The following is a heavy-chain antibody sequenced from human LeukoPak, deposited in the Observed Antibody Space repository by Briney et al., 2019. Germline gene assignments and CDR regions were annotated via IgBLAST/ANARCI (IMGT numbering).Heavy chain of an antibody. CDR3: AKRIIPGIAVGQYFDL. CDR1: GFTFDDYT. CDR2: ISWDGDNT. Sequence: GGSLRLSCAASGFTFDDYTMHWVRQAPGKGLEWVSLISWDGDNTYYADSVKGRLTISRDNSKNSLYLQMNSLRAEDTAVYYCAKRIIPGIAVGQYFDLWGRGTLVTVSS. D-gene: IGHD6-19*01. J-gene: IGHJ2*01. V-gene: IGHV3-43*01.